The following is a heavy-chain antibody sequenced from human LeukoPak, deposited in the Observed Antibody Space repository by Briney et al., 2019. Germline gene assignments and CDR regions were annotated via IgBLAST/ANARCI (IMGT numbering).Heavy chain of an antibody. CDR2: ISGRGGST. D-gene: IGHD3-9*01. CDR1: GFTFSNAW. J-gene: IGHJ4*02. CDR3: AKVHSGYYDSLDY. Sequence: PGGSLRLSCAASGFTFSNAWMSWVRQAPGKGLEWVSGISGRGGSTYYADSVKGRLTISRDNSKNTLYLQMNSLRAEDTAVYYCAKVHSGYYDSLDYWGQGTLVTVSS. V-gene: IGHV3-23*01.